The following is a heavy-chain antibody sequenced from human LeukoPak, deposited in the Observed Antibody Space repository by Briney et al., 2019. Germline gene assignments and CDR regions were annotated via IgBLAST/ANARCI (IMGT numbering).Heavy chain of an antibody. D-gene: IGHD5-12*01. CDR3: ARDDSGYDFGDY. CDR2: ISAYNGNT. CDR1: GGTFSSYA. Sequence: ASVKVSCKASGGTFSSYAISWVRQAPGQGLEWMGWISAYNGNTNYAQKLQGRVTMTTDTSTSTAYMELRSLRSDDTAVYYCARDDSGYDFGDYWGQGTLVTVSS. V-gene: IGHV1-18*01. J-gene: IGHJ4*02.